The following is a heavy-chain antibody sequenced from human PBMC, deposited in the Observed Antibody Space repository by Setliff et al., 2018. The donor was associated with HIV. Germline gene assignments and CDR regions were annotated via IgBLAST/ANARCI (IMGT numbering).Heavy chain of an antibody. CDR3: ARDYYGSGTLGAFDI. CDR1: GGSISSGDYY. V-gene: IGHV4-30-4*08. D-gene: IGHD3-10*01. J-gene: IGHJ3*02. CDR2: IYYSGST. Sequence: LSLTCTVSGGSISSGDYYWSWIRQPPGKGLEWIGYIYYSGSTYYNPSLKSRVTISVDTSKNQFSLKLSSVTAADTAVYYCARDYYGSGTLGAFDIWGQGTMVTVSS.